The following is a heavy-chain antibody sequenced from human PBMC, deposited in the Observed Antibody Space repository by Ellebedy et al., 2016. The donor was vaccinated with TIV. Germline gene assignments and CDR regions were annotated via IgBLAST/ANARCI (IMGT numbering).Heavy chain of an antibody. V-gene: IGHV3-23*01. Sequence: GESLKISCAASGFTFSDYAMTWVRQAPGKGLEWVSAIGAGGGDTYYADSVRGRFTISRDNSENTLSLQMNSLRAEDTAVYYCAKSFVGIAYGDYWGHGILVTVSS. J-gene: IGHJ4*01. CDR2: IGAGGGDT. D-gene: IGHD1-14*01. CDR3: AKSFVGIAYGDY. CDR1: GFTFSDYA.